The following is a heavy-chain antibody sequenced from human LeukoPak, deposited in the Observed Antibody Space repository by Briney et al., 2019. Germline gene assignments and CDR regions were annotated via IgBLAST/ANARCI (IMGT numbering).Heavy chain of an antibody. J-gene: IGHJ4*02. CDR1: GYTFTSYG. D-gene: IGHD3-22*01. Sequence: GASVTVSCKSSGYTFTSYGISWVRQPPGQGLEWMGGISTYNGKTNYAQELQGRVTMTTDTSSRTAYMELRNLRSDDTAVYYCARRYYDSSGYYYFDYWGQGTLVTVSS. CDR2: ISTYNGKT. CDR3: ARRYYDSSGYYYFDY. V-gene: IGHV1-18*01.